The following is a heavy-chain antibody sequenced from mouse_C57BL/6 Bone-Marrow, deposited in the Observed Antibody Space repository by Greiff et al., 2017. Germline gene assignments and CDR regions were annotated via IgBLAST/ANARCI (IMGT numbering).Heavy chain of an antibody. CDR1: GYTFTDYY. CDR3: ARSYGSSYVTYFDD. D-gene: IGHD1-1*01. J-gene: IGHJ2*01. CDR2: IYPGSGNT. Sequence: VQLQQSGPELVKPGASVKISCKASGYTFTDYYINWVKQRPGQGLGWIGWIYPGSGNTKYNEKFKGKATLTVDTSSSTAYMQLSSLTSEDSAVYFWARSYGSSYVTYFDDWGQGTTLTVSS. V-gene: IGHV1-84*01.